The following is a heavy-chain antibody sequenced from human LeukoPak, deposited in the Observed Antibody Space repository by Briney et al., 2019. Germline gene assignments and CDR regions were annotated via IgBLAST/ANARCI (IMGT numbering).Heavy chain of an antibody. CDR1: GGSISSYY. Sequence: SETLSLTCTVSGGSISSYYWSWIRQPPGKGLEWIGYIYYGGSTNHNPSLKSRVTISVDTSKNQFSLKLSSVTAADTAVYYCARHVSPAAWLRSHGDAFDIWGQGTMVTVSS. J-gene: IGHJ3*02. D-gene: IGHD5-12*01. V-gene: IGHV4-59*08. CDR3: ARHVSPAAWLRSHGDAFDI. CDR2: IYYGGST.